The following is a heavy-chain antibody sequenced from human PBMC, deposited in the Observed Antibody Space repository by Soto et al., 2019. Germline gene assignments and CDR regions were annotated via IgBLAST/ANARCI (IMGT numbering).Heavy chain of an antibody. CDR2: INPKSDDT. CDR1: GYPFSDNQ. CDR3: ARKHSLDYIRWGLDP. V-gene: IGHV1-2*02. J-gene: IGHJ5*02. D-gene: IGHD4-4*01. Sequence: ASVKVSCKASGYPFSDNQIHWLRRAPGQGLEWMGRINPKSDDTNYAQKFQGRVTMTRDTSIDTAYLELTGLTSDDTATYYCARKHSLDYIRWGLDPWGQGTMVTVSS.